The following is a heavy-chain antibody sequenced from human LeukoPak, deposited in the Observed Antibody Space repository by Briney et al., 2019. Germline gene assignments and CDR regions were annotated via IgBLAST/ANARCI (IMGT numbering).Heavy chain of an antibody. V-gene: IGHV3-48*04. J-gene: IGHJ4*02. CDR2: ISSSSSTI. D-gene: IGHD3-10*01. CDR1: GFTFSSYS. CDR3: ARVTYGSGTYGAFDY. Sequence: GGSLRLSCAASGFTFSSYSMNWVRQAPGKGLEWVSYISSSSSTIYYADSVKGRFTISRDNAKNSLYLQMNCLRAEDTAVYYCARVTYGSGTYGAFDYWGQGTLVTVSS.